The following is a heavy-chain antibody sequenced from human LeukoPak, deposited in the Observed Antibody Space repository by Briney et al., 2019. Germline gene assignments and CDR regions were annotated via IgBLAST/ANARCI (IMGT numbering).Heavy chain of an antibody. Sequence: GGSLRLSCAASGFTFSDYSMSWVRQAPGKGLEWVSAISGSGGSIYYADSVKGRFTISRDNSKNTLYLQVNSLRAEDTAVYYCAKLRTRLPHDLSNCWGQGTLVTVSS. CDR2: ISGSGGSI. D-gene: IGHD3-16*01. CDR1: GFTFSDYS. V-gene: IGHV3-23*01. CDR3: AKLRTRLPHDLSNC. J-gene: IGHJ4*02.